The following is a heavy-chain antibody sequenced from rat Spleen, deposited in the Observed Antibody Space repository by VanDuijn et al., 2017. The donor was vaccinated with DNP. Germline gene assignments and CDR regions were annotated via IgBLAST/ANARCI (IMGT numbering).Heavy chain of an antibody. CDR3: TRGPRWGGYRDVMDA. J-gene: IGHJ4*01. CDR2: ITNTGGST. Sequence: EVQLVESGGGLVQPGRSLKLSCVASGFTFNNYWMTWIRQAPGKGLEWVASITNTGGSTYYPDSVKGRFTISRDNAKSTLYLQMNSLRSEDTATYYCTRGPRWGGYRDVMDAGGQGASVTVSS. CDR1: GFTFNNYW. V-gene: IGHV5-31*01. D-gene: IGHD1-11*01.